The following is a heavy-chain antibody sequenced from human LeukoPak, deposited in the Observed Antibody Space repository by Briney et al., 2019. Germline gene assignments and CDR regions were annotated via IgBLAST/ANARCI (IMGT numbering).Heavy chain of an antibody. CDR1: GFPFSSYS. J-gene: IGHJ6*02. Sequence: PGGSLRLSCAASGFPFSSYSMTWVRQAPGKGLEWVANIKPDGTTKFYVDSVKGRFTISRDNALNSLYLQMNSLRAEDTAVYYCAREVWNDANYFGMDVWGRGTTVTVSS. CDR3: AREVWNDANYFGMDV. CDR2: IKPDGTTK. V-gene: IGHV3-7*03. D-gene: IGHD1-1*01.